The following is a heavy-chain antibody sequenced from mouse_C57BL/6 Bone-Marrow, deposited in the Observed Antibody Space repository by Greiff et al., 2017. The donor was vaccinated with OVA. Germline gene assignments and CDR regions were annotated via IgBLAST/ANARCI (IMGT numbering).Heavy chain of an antibody. D-gene: IGHD1-1*01. CDR3: ARSYYYGSSSLAWFAY. CDR1: GFTFSDYG. V-gene: IGHV5-17*01. J-gene: IGHJ3*01. Sequence: EVKLMESGGGLVKPGGSLKLSCAASGFTFSDYGMHWVRQAPEKGLEWVAYISSGSSTIYYADTVKGRFTISRANATNTVFLQMTSLRSEDTAMYYCARSYYYGSSSLAWFAYWGQGTLVTVSA. CDR2: ISSGSSTI.